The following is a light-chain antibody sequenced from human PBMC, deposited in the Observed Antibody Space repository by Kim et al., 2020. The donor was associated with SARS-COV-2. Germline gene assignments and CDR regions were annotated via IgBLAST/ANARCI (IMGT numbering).Light chain of an antibody. CDR3: ATWDSSLGLYVV. CDR2: DND. Sequence: QSVLTQPPSVSAAPGQKVTISCSGSNSNIGTYFVAWYQHFPGAAPKLLIYDNDKRPSGIPARFSGFKSGTSATLGITGLQTGDEADYYCATWDSSLGLYVVFGGGTQLTVL. CDR1: NSNIGTYF. J-gene: IGLJ2*01. V-gene: IGLV1-51*01.